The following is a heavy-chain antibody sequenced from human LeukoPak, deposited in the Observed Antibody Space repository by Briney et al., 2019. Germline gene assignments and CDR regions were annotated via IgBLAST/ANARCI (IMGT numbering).Heavy chain of an antibody. Sequence: SETLSLTCTVSGGSISSTSYYWGWIRQPPGKGLDWIGSIYYSGNTYYNPSLKSRVTISVDTSKNQFSLKLSSVTAADTAVYYCAREIVVVPAANDAVDYWGQGTLVTVSS. J-gene: IGHJ4*02. CDR3: AREIVVVPAANDAVDY. CDR2: IYYSGNT. V-gene: IGHV4-39*07. CDR1: GGSISSTSYY. D-gene: IGHD2-2*01.